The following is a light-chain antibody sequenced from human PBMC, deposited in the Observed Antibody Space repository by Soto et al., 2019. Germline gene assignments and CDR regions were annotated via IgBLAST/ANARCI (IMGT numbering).Light chain of an antibody. Sequence: DIPMTQSPSSLSASVGDRVTITCRASQSISSYLNWYQQKPGKAPKLLIYAASRLQSGVPSRFSASGSGTDFTLTISSLQPEDFATYYCQQSYSTPPSWTFGQGTKVEIK. CDR1: QSISSY. CDR2: AAS. J-gene: IGKJ1*01. V-gene: IGKV1-39*01. CDR3: QQSYSTPPSWT.